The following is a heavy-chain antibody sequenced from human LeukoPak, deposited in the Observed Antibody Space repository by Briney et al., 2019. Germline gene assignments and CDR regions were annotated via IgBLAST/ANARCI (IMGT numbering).Heavy chain of an antibody. D-gene: IGHD2-2*01. J-gene: IGHJ4*02. V-gene: IGHV1-18*04. CDR1: GYTFTSYG. Sequence: GASVKVSCKASGYTFTSYGICWVRQAPGQGLEWVGWISAYNGNTNYTQKRQGRVTLTTDTSTSTAYMELRSLRADDTAGYYCARDEGEAIVVPAATFWRYWGQGTLVTVSS. CDR2: ISAYNGNT. CDR3: ARDEGEAIVVPAATFWRY.